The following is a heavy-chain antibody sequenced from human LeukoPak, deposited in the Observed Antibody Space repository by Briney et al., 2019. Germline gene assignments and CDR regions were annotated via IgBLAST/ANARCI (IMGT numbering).Heavy chain of an antibody. CDR1: GFTFSDYY. Sequence: GGSLRLFCAASGFTFSDYYMNWIRQAPGKGLEWVSYISSSSSYTNYADSVKGRFTISRDNAKNSLYLQMNSLRAEDTAVYYCVRDLGGDSYGYVHYGMDVWGKGTTVTVSS. CDR3: VRDLGGDSYGYVHYGMDV. D-gene: IGHD5-18*01. V-gene: IGHV3-11*06. CDR2: ISSSSSYT. J-gene: IGHJ6*04.